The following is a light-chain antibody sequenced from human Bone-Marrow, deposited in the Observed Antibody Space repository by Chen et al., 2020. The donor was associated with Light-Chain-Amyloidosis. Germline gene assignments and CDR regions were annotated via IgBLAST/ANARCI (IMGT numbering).Light chain of an antibody. J-gene: IGLJ2*01. CDR2: RDT. Sequence: SYELTQPPSVSVSPGQTARITCPGKDLPRKYAYWYQQKPGQAPVLVIHRDTERPSGISERFSGSSSGTTATLTISGVQAEDEADYHCQSADSSGTYEVIFGGGTKLTVL. CDR1: DLPRKY. CDR3: QSADSSGTYEVI. V-gene: IGLV3-25*03.